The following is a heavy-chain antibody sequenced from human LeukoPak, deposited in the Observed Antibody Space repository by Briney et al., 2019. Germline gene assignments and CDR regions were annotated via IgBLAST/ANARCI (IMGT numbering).Heavy chain of an antibody. J-gene: IGHJ4*02. Sequence: PSETLSLTCTVSGGSISSSSYYWGWIRQPPGKGLEWIGSIYYSGSTYYNPSLKSRVTISVDTSKNQFSLKLSSVTAADTAVYYCAAYSSGWPGDYWGQGTLVTVSS. D-gene: IGHD6-19*01. CDR2: IYYSGST. CDR1: GGSISSSSYY. CDR3: AAYSSGWPGDY. V-gene: IGHV4-39*07.